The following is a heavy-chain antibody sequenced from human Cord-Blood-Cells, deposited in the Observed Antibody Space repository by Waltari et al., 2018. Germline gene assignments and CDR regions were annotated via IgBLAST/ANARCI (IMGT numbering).Heavy chain of an antibody. D-gene: IGHD6-6*01. CDR1: GGSISSYY. V-gene: IGHV4-59*01. Sequence: QVQLQESGPGLVKPSETLSLTCTVSGGSISSYYWSWIRQPPGKGLAWIGYIYYSGSTNYNPSLKSRVTISVDTSKNQFSLKLSSVTAADTAVYYCARVGSSGYYYYYMDVWGKGTTVTVSS. CDR2: IYYSGST. CDR3: ARVGSSGYYYYYMDV. J-gene: IGHJ6*03.